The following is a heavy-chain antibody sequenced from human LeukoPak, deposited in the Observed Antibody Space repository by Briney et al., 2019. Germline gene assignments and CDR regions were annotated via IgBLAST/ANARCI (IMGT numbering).Heavy chain of an antibody. V-gene: IGHV4-39*07. CDR3: ARVMGATRFRAFDI. CDR1: GGSISSRSYY. Sequence: SETLSLTCTVSGGSISSRSYYWGWIRQPPGKGLEWIGIIYYSGSTYSNPSLKSRVTISVDTSKNQFSLKLSSVTAADTAVYYCARVMGATRFRAFDIWGQGTMVTVSS. D-gene: IGHD1-26*01. CDR2: IYYSGST. J-gene: IGHJ3*02.